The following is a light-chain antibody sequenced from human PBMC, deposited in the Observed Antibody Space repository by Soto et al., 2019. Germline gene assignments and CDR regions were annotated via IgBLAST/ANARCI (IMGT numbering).Light chain of an antibody. CDR3: SSDTASSTYV. Sequence: QSVLTQPASGTGFPGQSITISCTGTSSDVGGSNYVSWYQQHPGKAPKLLICDISNRPSGVSDRFSGSKSGNTASLTISGLQAEDEADYFCSSDTASSTYVFGTGTKVTVL. V-gene: IGLV2-14*01. J-gene: IGLJ1*01. CDR2: DIS. CDR1: SSDVGGSNY.